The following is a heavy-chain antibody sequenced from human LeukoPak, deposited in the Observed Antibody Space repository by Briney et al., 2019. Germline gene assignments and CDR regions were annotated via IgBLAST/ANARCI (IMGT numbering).Heavy chain of an antibody. J-gene: IGHJ3*02. CDR2: ITGDGTST. V-gene: IGHV3-48*04. Sequence: GGSLRLSCAASGFTFISFGMNWVRQAPGKGLEWVSGITGDGTSTYYADSVKGRFTISRDNAKNSLYLQMNSLRAEDTAVYYCASYYGDYDAFDIWGQGTMVSVSS. D-gene: IGHD4-17*01. CDR1: GFTFISFG. CDR3: ASYYGDYDAFDI.